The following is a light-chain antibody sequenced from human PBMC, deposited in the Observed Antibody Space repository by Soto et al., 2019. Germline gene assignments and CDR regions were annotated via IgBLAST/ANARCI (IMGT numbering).Light chain of an antibody. CDR3: QQYYIYLRT. J-gene: IGKJ1*01. CDR1: QGISSY. Sequence: AIRMTQSPSSLSASTGDRVTITCRASQGISSYLAWYQQKPGKAPKLLIYAASTLQSGVPSRFSGSGSGTNFTLTISCLQSKDFATYSCQQYYIYLRTFGQGTKVDIK. CDR2: AAS. V-gene: IGKV1-8*01.